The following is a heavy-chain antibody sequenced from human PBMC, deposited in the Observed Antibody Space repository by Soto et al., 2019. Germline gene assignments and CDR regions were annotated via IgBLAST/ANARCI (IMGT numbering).Heavy chain of an antibody. J-gene: IGHJ5*02. Sequence: QVQLLQSVAEVKKPGASVKVSCKASGYTFTSYDINWVRQATGQGLEWMGWMNPNSGNTGYAQKFQRGMTHTRKTSISTDYMALSSLRSEDTAVYYCARGIIYCRKGVCYTPVWCDPWGQGTLVTVAS. CDR2: MNPNSGNT. CDR1: GYTFTSYD. V-gene: IGHV1-8*01. D-gene: IGHD2-8*01. CDR3: ARGIIYCRKGVCYTPVWCDP.